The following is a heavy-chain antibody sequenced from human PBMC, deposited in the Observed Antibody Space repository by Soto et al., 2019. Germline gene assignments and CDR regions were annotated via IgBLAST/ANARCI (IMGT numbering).Heavy chain of an antibody. V-gene: IGHV4-59*01. CDR3: ARSEWLPHDAFDI. J-gene: IGHJ3*02. CDR1: GGSISSYY. CDR2: IYYSGST. D-gene: IGHD3-3*01. Sequence: PSETLSLTCTVSGGSISSYYWSWIRQPPGKGLEWIGYIYYSGSTNYNPSLKSRVTISVDTSKNQFSLKLSSVTAADTAVYYCARSEWLPHDAFDIWGQGTMVTVSS.